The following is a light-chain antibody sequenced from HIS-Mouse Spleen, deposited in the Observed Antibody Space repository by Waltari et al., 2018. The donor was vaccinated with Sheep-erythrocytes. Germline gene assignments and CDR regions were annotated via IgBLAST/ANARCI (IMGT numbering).Light chain of an antibody. CDR2: DAS. J-gene: IGKJ2*01. CDR1: QSVSSY. CDR3: QQRSNWYT. Sequence: EIVLTQSPATLSLSPGERATLSCRASQSVSSYLAWYQQKPGQAPRLRIYDASNRATGIPARFSGSGSGTDFTLTISSLEPEDVAVYYCQQRSNWYTVGQGTKLEIK. V-gene: IGKV3-11*01.